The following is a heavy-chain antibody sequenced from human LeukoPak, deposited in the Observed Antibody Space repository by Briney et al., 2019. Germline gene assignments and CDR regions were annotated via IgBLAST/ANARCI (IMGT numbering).Heavy chain of an antibody. D-gene: IGHD2-2*01. CDR2: IYYSGST. CDR1: GGSISSSSYY. V-gene: IGHV4-61*05. CDR3: ARELFGCSSTSCPFDY. J-gene: IGHJ4*02. Sequence: SETLSLTCTVSGGSISSSSYYWGWIRQPPGKGLEWIGYIYYSGSTNYNPSLKSRVTISVDTSKNQFFLKLSSVTAADTAVYYCARELFGCSSTSCPFDYWGQGTLVTVSS.